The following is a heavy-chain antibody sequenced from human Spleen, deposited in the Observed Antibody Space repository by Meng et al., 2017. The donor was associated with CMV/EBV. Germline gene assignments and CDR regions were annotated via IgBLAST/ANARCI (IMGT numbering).Heavy chain of an antibody. CDR1: GFTYSSYA. J-gene: IGHJ4*02. Sequence: LSLTCAASGFTYSSYAMTWVRQAPGKGLECVSVIYSGGRSTYYADSVKGRFTISRDNSKNTLYLQMKSLRAEDTAAYYCARVSCSSTSCYTLDFWGQGTLVTVSS. D-gene: IGHD2-2*02. CDR2: IYSGGRST. V-gene: IGHV3-23*03. CDR3: ARVSCSSTSCYTLDF.